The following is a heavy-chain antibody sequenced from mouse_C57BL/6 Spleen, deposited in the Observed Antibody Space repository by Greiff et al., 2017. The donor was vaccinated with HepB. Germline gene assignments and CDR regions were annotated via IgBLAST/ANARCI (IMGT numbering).Heavy chain of an antibody. CDR3: ARGSSRDFDY. J-gene: IGHJ2*01. V-gene: IGHV1-69*01. Sequence: QVQLQQSGAELVMPGASVKLSCKASGYTFTSYWMHWVKQRPGQGLEWIGEIDPSDSYTNYNQKFKGKSTLTVDKSSSTAYMQLSSLTSEDSAVYYCARGSSRDFDYWGQGTTLTVSS. CDR1: GYTFTSYW. CDR2: IDPSDSYT. D-gene: IGHD1-3*01.